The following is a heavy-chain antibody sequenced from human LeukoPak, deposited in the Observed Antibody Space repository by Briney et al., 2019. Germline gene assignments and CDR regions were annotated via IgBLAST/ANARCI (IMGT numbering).Heavy chain of an antibody. CDR2: IYYSGST. J-gene: IGHJ6*03. V-gene: IGHV4-59*01. CDR3: ARVAIPYDISPYYDGYMDV. D-gene: IGHD3-22*01. CDR1: GGSISGYY. Sequence: SETLSLTFAVSGGSISGYYWSWIRQSPDKGLEWIGYIYYSGSTNYNPSLQSRVTISVDTSKNQFSLKITSVTAADTAVYYCARVAIPYDISPYYDGYMDVWGKGTTVTVSS.